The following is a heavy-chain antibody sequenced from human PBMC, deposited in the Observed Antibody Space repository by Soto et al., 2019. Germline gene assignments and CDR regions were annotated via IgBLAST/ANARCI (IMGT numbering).Heavy chain of an antibody. CDR3: AREHSSRWRFDY. Sequence: QVQLVQSGAEVKKPGASVKVSCKASGYSCTSYAINWVRQATGQGLEWMGWMNPNSGNTGYAQKFQGRVTMTRNSSISSAYLELSSLRSEDTAVYYCAREHSSRWRFDYWGQGTLVTVSS. D-gene: IGHD6-13*01. V-gene: IGHV1-8*01. CDR2: MNPNSGNT. CDR1: GYSCTSYA. J-gene: IGHJ4*02.